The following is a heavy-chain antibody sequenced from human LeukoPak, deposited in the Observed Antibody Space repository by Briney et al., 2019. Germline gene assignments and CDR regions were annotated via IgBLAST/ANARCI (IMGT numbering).Heavy chain of an antibody. CDR1: GGSISSDN. CDR3: ARRSWAARDAFDI. CDR2: IYYSGST. V-gene: IGHV4-59*01. D-gene: IGHD3-16*01. Sequence: SETLSLTCSVSGGSISSDNWNWIRQPPGKGLEWIGYIYYSGSTYYNPSLKSRATISVDTSKNQFSLKLSSVTTADTAVYYCARRSWAARDAFDIWGQGTTVTVSS. J-gene: IGHJ3*02.